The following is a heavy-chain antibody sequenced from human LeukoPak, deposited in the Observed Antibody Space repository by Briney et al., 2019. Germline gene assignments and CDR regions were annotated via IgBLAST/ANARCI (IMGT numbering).Heavy chain of an antibody. J-gene: IGHJ4*02. Sequence: GGSLRLSCAASGFTFSSFWMSWVRQAPGKGLEWVANIKQDGSEQYYVDSMKGRFSISRDNAKNSLYLQMNSLRAEDTAVYYCARERAAESYEKAPPFDYCGQGTLVTVSP. CDR2: IKQDGSEQ. D-gene: IGHD3-10*01. CDR3: ARERAAESYEKAPPFDY. CDR1: GFTFSSFW. V-gene: IGHV3-7*01.